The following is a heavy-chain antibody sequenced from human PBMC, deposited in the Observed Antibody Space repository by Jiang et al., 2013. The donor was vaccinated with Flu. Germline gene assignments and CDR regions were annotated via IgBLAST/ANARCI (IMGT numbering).Heavy chain of an antibody. D-gene: IGHD3-9*01. Sequence: VQLLESGGGLVQPGGSLRLSCAASGFTVSRNYMSWVHQAPGKGLAWVSIIYSDGTTYYADSVKGRFTISRDNSKNTLYLQMNSLRAEDTAVYYCARDLTAPGVRYFDWLLPFDYWARDPGHRLL. V-gene: IGHV3-66*02. CDR3: ARDLTAPGVRYFDWLLPFDY. CDR2: IYSDGTT. CDR1: GFTVSRNY. J-gene: IGHJ4*03.